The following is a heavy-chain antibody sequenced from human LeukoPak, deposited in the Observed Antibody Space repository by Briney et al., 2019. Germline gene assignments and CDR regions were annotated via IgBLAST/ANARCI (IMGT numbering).Heavy chain of an antibody. CDR3: ASAEPRGIIWYPY. J-gene: IGHJ4*02. Sequence: PSGTLSLTCAVSGVSISGGKWWSWVRQTPGKGLEWIGEIYHSGSTNYNPSLKSRVTMSVDESKNQFSLKLSSVTAADTAVYYCASAEPRGIIWYPYWGQGTLVTVSS. CDR2: IYHSGST. V-gene: IGHV4-4*02. CDR1: GVSISGGKW. D-gene: IGHD6-13*01.